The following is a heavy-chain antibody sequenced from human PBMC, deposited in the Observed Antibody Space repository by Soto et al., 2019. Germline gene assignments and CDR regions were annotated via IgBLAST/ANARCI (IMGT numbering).Heavy chain of an antibody. CDR2: IDPSDSYT. J-gene: IGHJ6*02. V-gene: IGHV5-10-1*01. CDR1: GYSFTSYW. CDR3: ARSCSGGSCYSGGWEAYYYYGMDV. Sequence: GESLKISCKGSGYSFTSYWISWVRQMPGKGLEWMGRIDPSDSYTNYSPSFQGHVTISADKSISTAYLQWCSLKASDTAMYYCARSCSGGSCYSGGWEAYYYYGMDVWGQGTTVTVSS. D-gene: IGHD2-15*01.